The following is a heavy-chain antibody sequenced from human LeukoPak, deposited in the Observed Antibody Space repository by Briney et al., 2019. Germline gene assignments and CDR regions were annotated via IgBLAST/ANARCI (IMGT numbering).Heavy chain of an antibody. V-gene: IGHV3-23*01. J-gene: IGHJ5*02. Sequence: GGSLRLSCAASGFAFSNYAMSWVRQAPGKGLECVSAVVGSGSSTYYADSVTGRFTISRDNSRNTLYLQMNSLRAEDTAVYYCAKDRYYDNSGSYYESGSWGQGTLVTVSS. CDR1: GFAFSNYA. CDR3: AKDRYYDNSGSYYESGS. CDR2: VVGSGSST. D-gene: IGHD3-22*01.